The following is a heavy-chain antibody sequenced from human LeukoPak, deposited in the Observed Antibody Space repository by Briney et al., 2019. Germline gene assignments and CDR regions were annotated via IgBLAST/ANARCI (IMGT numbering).Heavy chain of an antibody. J-gene: IGHJ5*02. D-gene: IGHD2-15*01. CDR1: GGSISSSSYY. Sequence: SETLSLTCTVSGGSISSSSYYRGWIRQPPGKGLEWIGSIYYSGSTYYNPSLKSRVTISVDTSKNQFSLKLSSVTAGDTAVYYCARLGDIVVVVAANRYNWFDPWGQGTLVTVSS. CDR3: ARLGDIVVVVAANRYNWFDP. CDR2: IYYSGST. V-gene: IGHV4-39*01.